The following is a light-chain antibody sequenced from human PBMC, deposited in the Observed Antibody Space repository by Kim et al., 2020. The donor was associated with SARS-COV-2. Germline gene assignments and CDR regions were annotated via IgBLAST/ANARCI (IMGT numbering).Light chain of an antibody. CDR2: GAS. CDR1: QSISNN. V-gene: IGKV3-15*01. Sequence: VSPGERAPLSCSASQSISNNLAWYQQKPGQAPRLLIYGASTRATGIPARFSGSGSGTEFTLTISSLQSEDFAVYYCQQYKDWPPHTFGQGTKLEI. CDR3: QQYKDWPPHT. J-gene: IGKJ2*01.